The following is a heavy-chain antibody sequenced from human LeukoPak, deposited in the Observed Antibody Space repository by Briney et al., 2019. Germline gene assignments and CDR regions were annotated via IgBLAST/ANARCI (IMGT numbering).Heavy chain of an antibody. V-gene: IGHV3-23*01. J-gene: IGHJ4*02. CDR1: GFTFSSYA. CDR3: AKDRSGYEGGGFDY. D-gene: IGHD5-12*01. Sequence: GGSLRLSCAASGFTFSSYAMSWVRQAPGKGLEWVSAVGGSGGSTYYADSVKGRFTISRDNSKNTLYLQMNSLRAEDTAVYYCAKDRSGYEGGGFDYWGQGTLVTVSS. CDR2: VGGSGGST.